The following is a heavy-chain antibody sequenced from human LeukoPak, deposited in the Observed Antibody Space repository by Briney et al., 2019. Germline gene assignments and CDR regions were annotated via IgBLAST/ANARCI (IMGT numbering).Heavy chain of an antibody. CDR2: ITTSSSYI. CDR3: ARFHSSGWFIDY. D-gene: IGHD6-19*01. CDR1: GFTFSSYS. V-gene: IGHV3-21*01. Sequence: GVSLRLSCAASGFTFSSYSVNWVRQAPGKGLEWVSSITTSSSYIYYADSVKGRFTISRDNAKNSLYLQMNSLRAEDTAVYYCARFHSSGWFIDYWGQGTLVTVS. J-gene: IGHJ4*02.